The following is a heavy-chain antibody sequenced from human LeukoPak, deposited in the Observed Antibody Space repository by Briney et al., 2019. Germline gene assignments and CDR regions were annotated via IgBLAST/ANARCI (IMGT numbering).Heavy chain of an antibody. CDR3: ARDARYGSGSYRFYYFDY. D-gene: IGHD3-10*01. V-gene: IGHV3-48*04. Sequence: GGSLRLSCAASGFTFSSYSMSWIRQAPGKGLEWVSYISSSGSTIYYADSVKGRFTISRDNAKNSLYLQMNSLRAEDTAVYYCARDARYGSGSYRFYYFDYWGQGTLVTVSS. CDR2: ISSSGSTI. CDR1: GFTFSSYS. J-gene: IGHJ4*02.